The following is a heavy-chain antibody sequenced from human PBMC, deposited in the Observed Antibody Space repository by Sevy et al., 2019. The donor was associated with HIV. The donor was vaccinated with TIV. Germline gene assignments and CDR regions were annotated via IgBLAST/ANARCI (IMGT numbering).Heavy chain of an antibody. CDR2: ISYSGTNK. CDR1: GFTFTLYA. V-gene: IGHV3-30-3*01. J-gene: IGHJ4*02. D-gene: IGHD2-21*02. CDR3: QIVAVEYCTDDCYHRFDY. Sequence: GGFLRLSCAASGFTFTLYAIHWVRQAPGKGLEWVALISYSGTNKYYADSVKGRFTISRDDSKNTAYLQMNNLRTDDTAVYYCQIVAVEYCTDDCYHRFDYWGQGTQVTVSS.